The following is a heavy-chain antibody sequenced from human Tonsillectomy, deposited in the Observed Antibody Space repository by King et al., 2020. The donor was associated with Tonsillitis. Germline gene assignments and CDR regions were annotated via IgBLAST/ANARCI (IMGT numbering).Heavy chain of an antibody. CDR1: GFTFNSYT. CDR2: ISYDGSNK. CDR3: ARAGQESLYDYDDSSDYYSPPNFDY. J-gene: IGHJ4*02. Sequence: VQLVESGGGVVQPGRSLRLSCAASGFTFNSYTMHWVRQAPGKGLEWVAVISYDGSNKYYADSVKGRFTISRDNSKNTLYLQMNSLRAEDMAVYYCARAGQESLYDYDDSSDYYSPPNFDYWGQGILVTVSS. D-gene: IGHD3-22*01. V-gene: IGHV3-30*04.